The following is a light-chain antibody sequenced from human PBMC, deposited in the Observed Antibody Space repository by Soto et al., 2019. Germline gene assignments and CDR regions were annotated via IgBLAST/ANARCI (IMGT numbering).Light chain of an antibody. CDR3: AAWDDSLNGVV. V-gene: IGLV1-44*01. CDR1: SSNIGSHT. Sequence: QSVMTQPPSASGTPGRTIAISCSGGSSNIGSHTVNWYQQLPGTAPRLLIYSNTQRPSGVPDRFSGSKSGTSASLAISGLQSEYEGDYYCAAWDDSLNGVVFGGGTKLTV. J-gene: IGLJ2*01. CDR2: SNT.